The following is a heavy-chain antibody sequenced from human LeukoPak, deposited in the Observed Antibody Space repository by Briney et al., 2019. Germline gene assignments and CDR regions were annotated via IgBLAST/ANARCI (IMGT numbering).Heavy chain of an antibody. V-gene: IGHV4-39*07. CDR3: ARDDEYYYYGMDV. CDR1: GGSIRSSYYY. Sequence: SETLSLTCTVSGGSIRSSYYYWGWIRQPPGKGLEWIGEINHSGSTNYNPSLKSRVTISVDTSKNQFSLKLSSVTAADTAVYYCARDDEYYYYGMDVWGQGTTVTVSS. CDR2: INHSGST. J-gene: IGHJ6*02.